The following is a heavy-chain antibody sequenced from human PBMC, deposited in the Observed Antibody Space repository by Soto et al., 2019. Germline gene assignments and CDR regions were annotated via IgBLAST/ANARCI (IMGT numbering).Heavy chain of an antibody. CDR3: ARDHYDFWSGHYFDY. CDR1: GGTFSSYA. J-gene: IGHJ4*02. D-gene: IGHD3-3*01. CDR2: IIPIFGTA. V-gene: IGHV1-69*05. Sequence: SVKVSCKASGGTFSSYAISWVRQAPGQGLEWMGGIIPIFGTANYAQKFQGRVTITRDTSASTAYMELSSLRSEDTAVYYCARDHYDFWSGHYFDYWGQGTLVTVSS.